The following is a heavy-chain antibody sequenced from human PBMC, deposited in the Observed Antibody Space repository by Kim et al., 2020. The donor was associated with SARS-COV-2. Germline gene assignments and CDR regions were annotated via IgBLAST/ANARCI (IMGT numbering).Heavy chain of an antibody. D-gene: IGHD3-22*01. V-gene: IGHV1-18*04. J-gene: IGHJ4*02. Sequence: ASVKVSCKASGYTFTSYGISWVRQAPGQGLEWMGWISAYNGNTNYAQKLQGRVTMTTDTSTSTAYMELRSLRSDDTAVYYCARDSCYYDSSGYYYVYCLPKGGWNSFDYWGQGTLVTVSS. CDR3: ARDSCYYDSSGYYYVYCLPKGGWNSFDY. CDR2: ISAYNGNT. CDR1: GYTFTSYG.